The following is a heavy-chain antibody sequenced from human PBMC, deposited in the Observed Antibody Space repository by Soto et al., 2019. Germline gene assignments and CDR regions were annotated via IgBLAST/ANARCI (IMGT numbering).Heavy chain of an antibody. V-gene: IGHV3-33*01. J-gene: IGHJ6*03. CDR3: ARERTFGDNKHNYMDV. Sequence: QVQLAESGGGVVQPGRSLRLSCAASEFTFSRHGMHWVRQAPGKGLQWVGVIWSDGSNEVYADSAKGRFIISRDNSKNILYLQMNSLRAEDTAVYYCARERTFGDNKHNYMDVWGTGITVTVSS. D-gene: IGHD3-10*01. CDR1: EFTFSRHG. CDR2: IWSDGSNE.